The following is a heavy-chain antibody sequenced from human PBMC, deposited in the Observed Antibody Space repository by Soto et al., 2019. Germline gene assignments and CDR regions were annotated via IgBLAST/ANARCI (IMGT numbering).Heavy chain of an antibody. CDR1: GGTFSSYA. V-gene: IGHV1-69*13. CDR3: ARVDASGYDYSYFDY. J-gene: IGHJ4*02. Sequence: GASVKVSCKASGGTFSSYAISWVRQAPGQGLEWMGGIIPIFGTANYAQKFQGRVTITADESTSTAYMELSSLRSEDTAVYYCARVDASGYDYSYFDYWGQGTLVTVSS. D-gene: IGHD5-12*01. CDR2: IIPIFGTA.